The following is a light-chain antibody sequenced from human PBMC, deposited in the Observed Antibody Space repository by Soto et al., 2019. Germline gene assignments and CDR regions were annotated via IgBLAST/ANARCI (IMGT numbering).Light chain of an antibody. J-gene: IGKJ3*01. Sequence: PGERATLSCRASQRIANSLAWYQQKPGQAPRLLIYDASNRATGIPARFSGSGSGRDFTLTISSLEPEDSAIYYCQQRTNWPPASFTFGPGTKVDIK. CDR2: DAS. CDR3: QQRTNWPPASFT. CDR1: QRIANS. V-gene: IGKV3-11*02.